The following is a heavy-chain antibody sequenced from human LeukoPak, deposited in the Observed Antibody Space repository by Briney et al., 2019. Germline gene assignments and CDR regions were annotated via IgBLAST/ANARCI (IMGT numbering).Heavy chain of an antibody. D-gene: IGHD3-10*01. J-gene: IGHJ4*02. CDR3: ARLSGAYGSGKY. CDR1: GYSISSGYY. CDR2: IYHSGST. Sequence: SETLSLTCTVSGYSISSGYYWGWIRQPPGKGLEWIGSIYHSGSTYYNPSLKSRVTISVDTSKNQFSLNLSYVTAADTAVYYCARLSGAYGSGKYWGQGTLVTVSS. V-gene: IGHV4-38-2*02.